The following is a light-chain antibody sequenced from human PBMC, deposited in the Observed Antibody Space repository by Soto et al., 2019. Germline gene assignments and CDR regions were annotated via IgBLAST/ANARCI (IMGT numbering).Light chain of an antibody. CDR1: SSNIGSNP. J-gene: IGLJ2*01. Sequence: QSVLTQPPSASGTPGQRVTISCSGSSSNIGSNPVHWYQQVPGTAPKLLIHNNNQRPSGVPARFSGSKSGTSASLAISGLQSEDEADYYCAAWDASLNGVLFGGGTKLTVL. CDR3: AAWDASLNGVL. V-gene: IGLV1-44*01. CDR2: NNN.